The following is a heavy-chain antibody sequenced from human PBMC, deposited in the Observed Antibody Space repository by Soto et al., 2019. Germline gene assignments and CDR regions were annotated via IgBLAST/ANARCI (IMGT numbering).Heavy chain of an antibody. J-gene: IGHJ4*02. V-gene: IGHV4-30-2*01. CDR3: AAGGGLPRYY. CDR2: IYHSGST. Sequence: QLQLQESGSGLVKPSQTLSLTYAVSGGSISSGGYSWSWIRQPPGKGLEWIGYIYHSGSTYYNPSLKSRVNKSVDRSKNQFALKLSSVTAADTAVYYCAAGGGLPRYYWGQGTLVTVSS. D-gene: IGHD5-12*01. CDR1: GGSISSGGYS.